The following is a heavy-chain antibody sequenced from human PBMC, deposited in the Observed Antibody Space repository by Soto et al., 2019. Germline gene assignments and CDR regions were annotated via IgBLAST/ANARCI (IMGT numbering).Heavy chain of an antibody. J-gene: IGHJ4*02. CDR1: GFTFRHFA. CDR3: ANAMTTPSRPKSYCVY. CDR2: ISRGGGTT. Sequence: EVQLLESGGDLVQPGGSLRLSCAASGFTFRHFAMSWLRQATGKGLEWVSVISRGGGTTYYADSVKGRFTISRDNSKNTMHRKMDRLRAMYPSLCCWANAMTTPSRPKSYCVYGVQGTLVTVS. D-gene: IGHD4-4*01. V-gene: IGHV3-23*01.